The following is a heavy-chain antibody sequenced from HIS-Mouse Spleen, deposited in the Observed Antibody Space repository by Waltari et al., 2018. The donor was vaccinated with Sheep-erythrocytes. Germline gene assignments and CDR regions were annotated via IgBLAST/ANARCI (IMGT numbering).Heavy chain of an antibody. Sequence: APGQGLEWMGWISAYNGNTNYAQKLQGRVTMTTDTSTSTAYMELRSLRSDDTAVYYCARLPGSWYVDYWGQGTLVTVSS. CDR2: ISAYNGNT. D-gene: IGHD6-13*01. V-gene: IGHV1-18*01. J-gene: IGHJ4*02. CDR3: ARLPGSWYVDY.